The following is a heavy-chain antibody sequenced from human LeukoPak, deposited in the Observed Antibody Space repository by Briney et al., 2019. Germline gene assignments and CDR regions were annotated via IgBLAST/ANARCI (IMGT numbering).Heavy chain of an antibody. J-gene: IGHJ3*02. V-gene: IGHV4-39*07. CDR1: GGSISSSSYY. D-gene: IGHD5-18*01. CDR2: ISYSGST. CDR3: ARDGLWIQNAFDI. Sequence: SETLSLTCTVSGGSISSSSYYWGWIRQPPGKGLEWIGSISYSGSTYYNSSLKSRVTISVDTSKNQFSLKLNSVIAADTAVYYCARDGLWIQNAFDIWGQGTMVTVSP.